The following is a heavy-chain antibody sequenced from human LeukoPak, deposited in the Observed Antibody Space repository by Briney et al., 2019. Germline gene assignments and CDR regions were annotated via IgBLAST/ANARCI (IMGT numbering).Heavy chain of an antibody. D-gene: IGHD3-22*01. J-gene: IGHJ4*02. CDR2: TYYRSKWYN. CDR1: GDIVSSNSAA. V-gene: IGHV6-1*01. Sequence: SQTLSLTCAISGDIVSSNSAAWNWIRQSPSRGLEWLGRTYYRSKWYNDYAVSVKCRITINPDTSKNQFSLQLNSVTPEDTAVYYCARVGDYYDSSGYYHFFDYWGQGTLVTVSS. CDR3: ARVGDYYDSSGYYHFFDY.